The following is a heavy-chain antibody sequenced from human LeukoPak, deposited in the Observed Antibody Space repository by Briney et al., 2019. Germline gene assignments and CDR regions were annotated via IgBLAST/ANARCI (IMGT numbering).Heavy chain of an antibody. CDR2: VDPEDGET. Sequence: ASVKVSCKVCGYTFTDYYMHWVQQAPGKGLEWMGLVDPEDGETIYAEKFQGRVTITADTSTDTAYMELSSLRSEDTAVYYCATGERATTAGWFDPWGRGTLVTVSS. V-gene: IGHV1-69-2*01. CDR3: ATGERATTAGWFDP. J-gene: IGHJ5*02. D-gene: IGHD5-24*01. CDR1: GYTFTDYY.